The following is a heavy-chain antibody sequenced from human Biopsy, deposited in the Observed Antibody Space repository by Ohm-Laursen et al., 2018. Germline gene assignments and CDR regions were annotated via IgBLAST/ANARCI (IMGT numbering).Heavy chain of an antibody. CDR2: ISYTGYT. CDR1: GDSISSYY. CDR3: ARGSNDFGGLYFPR. V-gene: IGHV4-59*01. D-gene: IGHD4-23*01. J-gene: IGHJ4*02. Sequence: ILSLTCTVSGDSISSYYWSWIRQPPGKGLEWIGHISYTGYTSYNASLKSRVTISVDTSRNHFSLRLSSLTAADTAVYYCARGSNDFGGLYFPRWGQGTLLTVSS.